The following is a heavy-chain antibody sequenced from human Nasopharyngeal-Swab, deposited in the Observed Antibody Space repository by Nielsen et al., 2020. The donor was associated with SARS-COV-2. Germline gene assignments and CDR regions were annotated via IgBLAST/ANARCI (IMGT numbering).Heavy chain of an antibody. Sequence: LSLTCAASGFTFSSFGMHWVRQAPGKGLEWVAFIAHDASNEYYGDSVKGRFSISRDSSKNTLYLQMDSLRGEDAAVYYCVRGKLNSDTSTYSNFDFWGQGTVVSVSS. CDR1: GFTFSSFG. CDR2: IAHDASNE. V-gene: IGHV3-30*03. CDR3: VRGKLNSDTSTYSNFDF. J-gene: IGHJ4*02. D-gene: IGHD2-2*01.